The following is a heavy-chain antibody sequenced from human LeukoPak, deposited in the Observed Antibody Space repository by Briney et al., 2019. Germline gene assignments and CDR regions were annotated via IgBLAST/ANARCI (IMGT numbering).Heavy chain of an antibody. D-gene: IGHD1-26*01. CDR1: GFTFSSYD. CDR3: AREGSYGAFDI. V-gene: IGHV3-13*01. Sequence: GGSLRLSCAASGFTFSSYDMHWVRHATGKGLEWVSAIGTAGDTYYPGSVKGRFTISRENAKNSLYLQMNSLRAGDTAVYYCAREGSYGAFDIWGQGTMVTVSS. CDR2: IGTAGDT. J-gene: IGHJ3*02.